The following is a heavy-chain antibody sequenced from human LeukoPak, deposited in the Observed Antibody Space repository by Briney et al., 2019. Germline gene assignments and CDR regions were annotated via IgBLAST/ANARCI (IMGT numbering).Heavy chain of an antibody. V-gene: IGHV4-39*01. CDR1: GGSISSSSYY. D-gene: IGHD1-26*01. CDR3: ARYRGIVGATGEFDY. CDR2: IYYSGST. Sequence: SETLSLTCTVSGGSISSSSYYWGWIRQPPGKGLEWIGSIYYSGSTYYNPSLRSRVTISVDTSKNQLSLKLSSVTAADTAVYYCARYRGIVGATGEFDYWGQGTLVTVSS. J-gene: IGHJ4*02.